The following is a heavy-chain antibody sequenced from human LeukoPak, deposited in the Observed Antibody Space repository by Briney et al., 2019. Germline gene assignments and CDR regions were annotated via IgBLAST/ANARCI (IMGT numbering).Heavy chain of an antibody. CDR3: ARVGGSGSYWGKLYYYYGMDV. Sequence: SETLSLTCTVSGGSLSSGSYYWRWLRQPPGKGLEWLGYIYYSGSTNYNPSLKSRVTISVDTSKNQFSLKLSSVTAADTAVYYCARVGGSGSYWGKLYYYYGMDVWGKGTTVTVSS. D-gene: IGHD3-10*01. CDR2: IYYSGST. V-gene: IGHV4-61*01. J-gene: IGHJ6*04. CDR1: GGSLSSGSYY.